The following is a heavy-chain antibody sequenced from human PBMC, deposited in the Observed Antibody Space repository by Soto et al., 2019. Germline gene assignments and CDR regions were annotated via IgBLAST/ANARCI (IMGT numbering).Heavy chain of an antibody. CDR1: GYTFTSYG. Sequence: ASVKVSCKTSGYTFTSYGITWMRQAPGQGLEWMGIINTSGGSTTYAQKFQGRVTMTRDTSTSTVYMELSSLTSEDTAMYYCARSGYISGYLLLDHWGQGTLVTVSS. D-gene: IGHD5-18*01. CDR3: ARSGYISGYLLLDH. J-gene: IGHJ5*02. V-gene: IGHV1-46*01. CDR2: INTSGGST.